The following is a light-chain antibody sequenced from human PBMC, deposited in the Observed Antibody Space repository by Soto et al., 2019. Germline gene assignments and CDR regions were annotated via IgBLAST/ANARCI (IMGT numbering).Light chain of an antibody. J-gene: IGLJ2*01. CDR2: EVN. CDR3: TSYTASSTLI. V-gene: IGLV2-14*01. CDR1: SSDVGGYGY. Sequence: QSALTQPASVSGSPGQSITISCTGTSSDVGGYGYVSWYQHHPGKAPKLIIYEVNNRPSGVSHHFSGSKSGNTASLTISGLQAEDEADYYCTSYTASSTLIFGGGTKLTVL.